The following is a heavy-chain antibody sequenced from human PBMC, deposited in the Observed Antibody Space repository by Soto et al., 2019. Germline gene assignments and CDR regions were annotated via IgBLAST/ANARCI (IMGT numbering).Heavy chain of an antibody. D-gene: IGHD2-15*01. V-gene: IGHV1-46*01. J-gene: IGHJ1*01. CDR3: AREENCRGGTCYSEYFHH. CDR2: VNPSGGSA. Sequence: VSVKGSCKRSGYGLTAYSRHWVRQAHGQGLEWMGVVNPSGGSAHYAQSFEGRVTLTRDTSTSTFYMELSSLRSEDTAVYYCAREENCRGGTCYSEYFHHWGQGTLVTVSS. CDR1: GYGLTAYS.